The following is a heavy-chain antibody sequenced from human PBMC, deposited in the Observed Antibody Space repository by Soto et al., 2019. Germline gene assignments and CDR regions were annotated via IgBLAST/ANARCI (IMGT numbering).Heavy chain of an antibody. V-gene: IGHV3-7*04. Sequence: EVQLVESGGGLVQPGGSLRLSCAASGFTFSSYWMSWVRQAPGKGLEWVANIKPDGSEKWYVDSVKGRFTISRDNAKNSLSLQMNSLRAEDTAVYYCARGDYYDTTGPFSDAFDIWGQGTMVTVSS. CDR3: ARGDYYDTTGPFSDAFDI. D-gene: IGHD3-22*01. CDR1: GFTFSSYW. CDR2: IKPDGSEK. J-gene: IGHJ3*02.